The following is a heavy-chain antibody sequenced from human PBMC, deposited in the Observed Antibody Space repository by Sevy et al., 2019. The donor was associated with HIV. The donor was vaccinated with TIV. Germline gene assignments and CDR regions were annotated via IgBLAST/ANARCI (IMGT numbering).Heavy chain of an antibody. J-gene: IGHJ4*02. CDR2: IYYSGST. CDR3: ARGQYSYGYXREFDY. CDR1: GASISSYY. D-gene: IGHD5-18*01. Sequence: SETLSLTCTVXGASISSYYWSWIRQPPGRGLEWIGYIYYSGSTNYNPSLKSRVTISVDTSKNQFSLKLSSVTAADTAVYYCARGQYSYGYXREFDYWGQGTLVTVSS. V-gene: IGHV4-59*01.